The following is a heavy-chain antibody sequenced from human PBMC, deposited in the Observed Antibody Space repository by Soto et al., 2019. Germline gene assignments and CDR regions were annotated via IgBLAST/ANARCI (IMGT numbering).Heavy chain of an antibody. J-gene: IGHJ4*02. CDR2: IWHDGSIK. V-gene: IGHV3-33*01. CDR1: GFTFSSYG. Sequence: QVQLVESGGGVVQPGRSLRLSCVASGFTFSSYGMHWVRQAPGKGLEWVAVIWHDGSIKYYADSVKGRFTISRDNSKNTLYLQMNSAGAEDTAVYYCARYDYGSGSRGSSIDYWGQGTLVTVSS. D-gene: IGHD3-10*01. CDR3: ARYDYGSGSRGSSIDY.